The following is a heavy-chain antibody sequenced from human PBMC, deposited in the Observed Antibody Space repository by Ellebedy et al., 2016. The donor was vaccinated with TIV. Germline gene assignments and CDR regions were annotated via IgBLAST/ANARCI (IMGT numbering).Heavy chain of an antibody. CDR1: GFTFSSYW. D-gene: IGHD6-13*01. CDR2: IKQDGSEK. J-gene: IGHJ4*02. V-gene: IGHV3-7*01. Sequence: GESLKISCAASGFTFSSYWMSWVRQAPGKGLEWVANIKQDGSEKYYVDSVKGRFTISRDNAKNSLYLQMNSLRAEDTAVYYCARDLIAAAIFDYWGQGTLVTVSS. CDR3: ARDLIAAAIFDY.